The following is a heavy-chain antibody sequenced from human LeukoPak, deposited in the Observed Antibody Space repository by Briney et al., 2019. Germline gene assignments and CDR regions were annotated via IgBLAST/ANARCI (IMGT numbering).Heavy chain of an antibody. CDR2: IYYSGST. CDR1: GGSISSYY. CDR3: ARVNPGYRPDAFDI. J-gene: IGHJ3*02. V-gene: IGHV4-59*01. Sequence: SGTLSLTCTVSGGSISSYYWSWIRQPPGKGLEWIGYIYYSGSTNYNPSLKSRVTISVDTSKNQFSLKLSSVTAADTAVYYCARVNPGYRPDAFDIWGQGTMVTVSS. D-gene: IGHD6-13*01.